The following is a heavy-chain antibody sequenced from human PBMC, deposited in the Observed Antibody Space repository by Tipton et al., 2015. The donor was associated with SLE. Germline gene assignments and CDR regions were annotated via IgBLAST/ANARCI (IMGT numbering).Heavy chain of an antibody. CDR2: ITTDGRDT. Sequence: GSLRLSCVASGFTFKSYEMNWVRQAPGRGLEYVSAITTDGRDTFYADSVKGRFTISRDNSKDTLYLHMASLTADDTAIYFCARGSRWGQGTLVTVSS. CDR1: GFTFKSYE. CDR3: ARGSR. V-gene: IGHV3-64*02. J-gene: IGHJ4*02.